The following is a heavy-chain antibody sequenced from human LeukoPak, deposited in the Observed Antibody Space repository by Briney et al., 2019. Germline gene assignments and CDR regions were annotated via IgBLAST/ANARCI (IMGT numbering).Heavy chain of an antibody. V-gene: IGHV4-61*02. CDR3: ARGFPAIAAAGTFDP. D-gene: IGHD6-13*01. Sequence: SETLSLTCTVSGGSISSGSYYWSWIRQPAGKGLEWIGRIYTSGSTNYNPSLKSRVTISVDTSKNQFSLKLSSVTAADTAVYYCARGFPAIAAAGTFDPWGQGTLVTVSS. J-gene: IGHJ5*02. CDR1: GGSISSGSYY. CDR2: IYTSGST.